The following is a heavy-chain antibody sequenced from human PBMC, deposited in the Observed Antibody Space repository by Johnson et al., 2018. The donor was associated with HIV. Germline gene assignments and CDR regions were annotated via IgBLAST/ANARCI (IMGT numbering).Heavy chain of an antibody. CDR1: GFTFSSYG. Sequence: QVQLVESGGGLVQPGGSLRLSCAASGFTFSSYGMHWVRQAPGKGLEWVAFIRYDGSNKYYADSVKGRFTISRDNSKNTLYLQMNSLRAEDTAVYYCAKGDCGGYCYVYAFDMWGQGTMVTVSS. J-gene: IGHJ3*02. CDR2: IRYDGSNK. CDR3: AKGDCGGYCYVYAFDM. V-gene: IGHV3-30*02. D-gene: IGHD2-21*01.